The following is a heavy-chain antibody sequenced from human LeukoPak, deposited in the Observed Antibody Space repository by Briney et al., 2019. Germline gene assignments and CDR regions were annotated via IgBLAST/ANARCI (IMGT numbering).Heavy chain of an antibody. CDR2: IIPIFGTA. D-gene: IGHD2-21*02. CDR3: ARAYCGGDCYPASFDY. V-gene: IGHV1-69*05. Sequence: ASVKVSCKASGGTFSSYTISWVRQAPGQGLEWMGGIIPIFGTANYAQKFQGRVTITTDESTSTAYMELSSLRSEDTAVYYCARAYCGGDCYPASFDYWGQGTLVTVSS. J-gene: IGHJ4*02. CDR1: GGTFSSYT.